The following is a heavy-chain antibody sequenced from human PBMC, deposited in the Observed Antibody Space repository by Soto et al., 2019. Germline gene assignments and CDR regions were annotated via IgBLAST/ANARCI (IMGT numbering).Heavy chain of an antibody. CDR2: IGTAGDT. CDR3: ARGIYDFWSGPKEYYMDV. Sequence: GGSLRLSCAASGFTFSSYDMHWVRQATGKGLEWVSAIGTAGDTYYPGSVKGRFTISRENAKNSLYLQMNSLRAGDTAVYYCARGIYDFWSGPKEYYMDVWGKGTTVTVSS. V-gene: IGHV3-13*01. D-gene: IGHD3-3*01. J-gene: IGHJ6*03. CDR1: GFTFSSYD.